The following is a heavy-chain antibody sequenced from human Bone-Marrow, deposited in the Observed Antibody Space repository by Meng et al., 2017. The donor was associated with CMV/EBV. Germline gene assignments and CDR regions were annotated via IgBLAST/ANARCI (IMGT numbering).Heavy chain of an antibody. J-gene: IGHJ5*02. Sequence: ASVKVSCKASGYTFIAHYTHWFRQAPGQGLEWMGWISPYSGATNYAQKFQDRVTMTRDTSISTIYMELSRLRSDDTAVYYCARDRTEYYDTTFYYPNLFDPWGQGTLVTVSS. CDR3: ARDRTEYYDTTFYYPNLFDP. CDR2: ISPYSGAT. V-gene: IGHV1-2*02. D-gene: IGHD3-22*01. CDR1: GYTFIAHY.